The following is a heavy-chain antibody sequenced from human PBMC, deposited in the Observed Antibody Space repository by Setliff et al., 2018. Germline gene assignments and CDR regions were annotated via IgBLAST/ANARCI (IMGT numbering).Heavy chain of an antibody. D-gene: IGHD1-26*01. J-gene: IGHJ4*02. CDR1: GLTVSNDF. V-gene: IGHV3-20*04. CDR3: VKDMAGSYFDGRFDY. CDR2: ITWNSDNT. Sequence: GGSLRLSCVVSGLTVSNDFMGWVRQAPGKGLEWVAGITWNSDNTGYADSVKGRFTISRDNAKNSLSLQMNSLRVEDTALYYCVKDMAGSYFDGRFDYWGPGTLVTVSS.